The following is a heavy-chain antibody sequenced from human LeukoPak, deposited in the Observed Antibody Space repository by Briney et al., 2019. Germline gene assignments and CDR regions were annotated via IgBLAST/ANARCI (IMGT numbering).Heavy chain of an antibody. CDR2: INHSGST. CDR1: GFTFSSFA. D-gene: IGHD1-26*01. V-gene: IGHV4-34*01. Sequence: NPGRSLRLSCAASGFTFSSFAMSWVRQPPGKGLEWIGEINHSGSTNYNPSLKSRVTISVDTSKNQFSLKLSSVTAADTAVYYCARARWEQNGRYFDYWGQGTLVTVSS. J-gene: IGHJ4*02. CDR3: ARARWEQNGRYFDY.